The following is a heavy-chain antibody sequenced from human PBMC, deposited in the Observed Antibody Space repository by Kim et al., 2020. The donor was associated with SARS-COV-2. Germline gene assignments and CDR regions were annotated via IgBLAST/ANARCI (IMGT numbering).Heavy chain of an antibody. CDR2: IYYSGST. CDR3: ARDLSPTVTRGDP. V-gene: IGHV4-39*07. Sequence: SETLSLTCTVSGGSISSSSYYWGWIRQPPGKGLEWIGSIYYSGSTYYNPSLKSRVTISVDTSKNQFSLKLSSVTAADTAVYYCARDLSPTVTRGDPWGQGTLVTVSS. J-gene: IGHJ5*02. D-gene: IGHD4-17*01. CDR1: GGSISSSSYY.